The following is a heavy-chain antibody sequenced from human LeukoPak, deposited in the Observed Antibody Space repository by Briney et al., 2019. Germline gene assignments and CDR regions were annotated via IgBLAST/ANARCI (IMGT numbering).Heavy chain of an antibody. J-gene: IGHJ4*02. Sequence: GGSLRLSCAASGFTFSTYAMNWVRQAPGKGLEWVSAISGSGAKTYYADFVKGRFTISRDNSKNTLYLQMNSLRAEDTAVYYCAKEFSGSFSPFPSYFDYWGQGTLVTVSS. CDR2: ISGSGAKT. CDR3: AKEFSGSFSPFPSYFDY. D-gene: IGHD1-26*01. V-gene: IGHV3-23*01. CDR1: GFTFSTYA.